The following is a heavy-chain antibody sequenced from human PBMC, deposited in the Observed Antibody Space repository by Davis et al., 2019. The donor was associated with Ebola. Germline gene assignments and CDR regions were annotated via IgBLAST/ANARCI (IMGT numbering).Heavy chain of an antibody. J-gene: IGHJ4*02. V-gene: IGHV3-23*01. Sequence: PGGSLRLSCAASGFTFSNYAMNWVRQAPGKGLEWVSGISVSGGTIYYADSVKGRFTVSRDNAKNSLFLQMNSLRDEDTAVYYCAKERCSSTSCFDDYWGQGTLVTVSS. CDR1: GFTFSNYA. CDR2: ISVSGGTI. CDR3: AKERCSSTSCFDDY. D-gene: IGHD2-2*01.